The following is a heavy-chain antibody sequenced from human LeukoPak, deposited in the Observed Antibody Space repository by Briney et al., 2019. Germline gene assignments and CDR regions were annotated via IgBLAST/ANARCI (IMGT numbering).Heavy chain of an antibody. CDR2: ISSSTGYT. J-gene: IGHJ3*02. V-gene: IGHV3-11*05. CDR1: GFTSSDYY. Sequence: GGSLRLSCAASGFTSSDYYINRIRQAPGKGLEWVSHISSSTGYTNYADSVKGRFTISRDNTKNSLYLQMNSLRAEDTAVYYCARDAADYNDTSGYYDGFDIWGQGSMVTVSS. CDR3: ARDAADYNDTSGYYDGFDI. D-gene: IGHD3-22*01.